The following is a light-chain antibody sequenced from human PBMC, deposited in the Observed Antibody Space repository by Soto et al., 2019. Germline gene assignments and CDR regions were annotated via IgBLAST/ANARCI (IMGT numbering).Light chain of an antibody. CDR2: DDN. CDR3: GSWDSSLSADV. J-gene: IGLJ1*01. V-gene: IGLV1-51*01. Sequence: VLTQPRSVSAAPGQKVTISCSGSSSNIGGNSVSWYQQLPGTAPKLLIYDDNKRPSGIPDRFSGSKSGTSATLGITGFQTGDEADYYCGSWDSSLSADVYGTGTKVTVL. CDR1: SSNIGGNS.